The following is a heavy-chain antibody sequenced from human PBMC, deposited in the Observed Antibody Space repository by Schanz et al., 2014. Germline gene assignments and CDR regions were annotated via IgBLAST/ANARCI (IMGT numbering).Heavy chain of an antibody. CDR1: GITLSGYG. J-gene: IGHJ4*02. CDR3: AKEKEEVAADGSFFDY. V-gene: IGHV3-30*18. D-gene: IGHD6-13*01. CDR2: ISYDGSNK. Sequence: QVQLVESGGGVVQPGRSLRLSCAASGITLSGYGLHWVRQSPGKGLEWVALISYDGSNKYYADSVKGRFTISRDNSKNTLYLQMNSLRAEDTAVYYCAKEKEEVAADGSFFDYWGQGTLVTVSS.